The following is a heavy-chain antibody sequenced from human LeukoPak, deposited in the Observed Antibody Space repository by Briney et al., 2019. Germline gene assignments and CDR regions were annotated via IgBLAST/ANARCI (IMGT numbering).Heavy chain of an antibody. J-gene: IGHJ4*02. CDR1: GFTFSSYS. D-gene: IGHD4-23*01. V-gene: IGHV3-48*04. Sequence: GGSLRLSCAASGFTFSSYSMNWVRQAPGKGLEWVSYISSSSSTIYYADSVKGRFTISRDNAKNSLYLQMNSLRAEDTAVYYCASPVVTRNFDYWGQGTLVTVSS. CDR3: ASPVVTRNFDY. CDR2: ISSSSSTI.